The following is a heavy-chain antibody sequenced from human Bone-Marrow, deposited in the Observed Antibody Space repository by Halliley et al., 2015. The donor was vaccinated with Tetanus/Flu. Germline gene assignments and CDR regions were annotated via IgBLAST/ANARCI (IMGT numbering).Heavy chain of an antibody. CDR1: GFTFDDYA. Sequence: SLRLSCAASGFTFDDYATHWVRQVPGKGLEWVSSISWDSGKKHYADSVKGRFTISRDNAKNSLFLQMNSLRAEDTALYYCARIGRSDYLWGSYPNWGQGTLVTVSS. CDR2: ISWDSGKK. J-gene: IGHJ4*02. D-gene: IGHD3-16*02. V-gene: IGHV3-9*01. CDR3: ARIGRSDYLWGSYPN.